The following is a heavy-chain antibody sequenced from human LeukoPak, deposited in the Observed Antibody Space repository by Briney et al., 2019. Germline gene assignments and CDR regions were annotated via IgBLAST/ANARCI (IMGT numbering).Heavy chain of an antibody. CDR3: ARHGEWELPLDAFDI. CDR2: IYYSGST. CDR1: GGSISSSSYY. D-gene: IGHD1-26*01. Sequence: KPSETLSLTCTVSGGSISSSSYYWGWIRQPPGKGLEWIGSIYYSGSTYYNPSLKSRVTISVDTSKNQFSLKLSSVTAADTAVYYCARHGEWELPLDAFDIWGQGTMVTVSS. J-gene: IGHJ3*02. V-gene: IGHV4-39*01.